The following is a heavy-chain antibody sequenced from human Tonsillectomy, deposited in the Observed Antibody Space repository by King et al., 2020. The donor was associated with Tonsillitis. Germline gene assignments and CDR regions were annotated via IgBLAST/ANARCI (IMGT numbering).Heavy chain of an antibody. Sequence: LQLQESGPGLVRPSETLSLTCTVSGDSFSSFRYFWGWVRQPPGKGLEWIGSLSYSGATYYTPSLNIRVTMSLDRSKNQFSLRLNSVTAADTAVYYCVRDWRGYSSGNILGLDHWGQGTLVTVSS. CDR2: LSYSGAT. D-gene: IGHD5-18*01. CDR1: GDSFSSFRYF. V-gene: IGHV4-39*07. J-gene: IGHJ4*02. CDR3: VRDWRGYSSGNILGLDH.